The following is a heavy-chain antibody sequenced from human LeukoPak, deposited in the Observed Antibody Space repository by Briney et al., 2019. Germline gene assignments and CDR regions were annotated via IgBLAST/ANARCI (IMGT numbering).Heavy chain of an antibody. CDR3: ARGYGGYADDY. Sequence: SVKVSCKASGYTFTSYGISWVRQPPGQGLEWMAWNSAYNSNTNYAQKLQGRVTMTTDTSTSTASMELRSLRSDDTAVYYCARGYGGYADDYWGQGTLVTVSS. V-gene: IGHV1-18*01. CDR1: GYTFTSYG. J-gene: IGHJ4*02. D-gene: IGHD5-12*01. CDR2: NSAYNSNT.